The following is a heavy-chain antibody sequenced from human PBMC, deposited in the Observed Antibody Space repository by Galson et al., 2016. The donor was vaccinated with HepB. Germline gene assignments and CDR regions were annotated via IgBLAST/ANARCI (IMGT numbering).Heavy chain of an antibody. J-gene: IGHJ3*02. CDR3: ARGRGSSSWYAFDI. V-gene: IGHV3-74*01. D-gene: IGHD6-13*01. Sequence: SLRLSCAASGFTLSSYWMHWVRQTPGKGLVWVSRINRDGSSANYADSVKGRFTISRDNSKNTLYLQMNSLRAEDTAVYYCARGRGSSSWYAFDIWGQGTMVTVSS. CDR2: INRDGSSA. CDR1: GFTLSSYW.